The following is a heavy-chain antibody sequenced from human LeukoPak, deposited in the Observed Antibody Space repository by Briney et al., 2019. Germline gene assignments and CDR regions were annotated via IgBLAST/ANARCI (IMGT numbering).Heavy chain of an antibody. Sequence: SVKVSCKASGGTFSSYAISWVRQAPGQGLEWMGGIIPIFGTANYAQKFQGRVTITADESTSTAYMELSSLRPEDTAVYYCARESPYYDSSGYYSGHFDYWGQGTLLTVSS. CDR1: GGTFSSYA. CDR2: IIPIFGTA. J-gene: IGHJ4*02. V-gene: IGHV1-69*13. D-gene: IGHD3-22*01. CDR3: ARESPYYDSSGYYSGHFDY.